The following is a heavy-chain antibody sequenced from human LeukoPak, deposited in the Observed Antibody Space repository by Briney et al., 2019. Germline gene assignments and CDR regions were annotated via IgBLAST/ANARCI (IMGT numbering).Heavy chain of an antibody. V-gene: IGHV3-23*01. CDR2: ISGSGDGT. D-gene: IGHD1-14*01. CDR1: GFTFSSDA. CDR3: ANKPAGFDP. J-gene: IGHJ5*02. Sequence: GGSLRLSCTSSGFTFSSDAMTWVRQAPGKGLEWVSSISGSGDGTYYADSVKGRFTISRDNSKNTLYLQMNSLRAEDTAVYYCANKPAGFDPWGQGTLVTVSS.